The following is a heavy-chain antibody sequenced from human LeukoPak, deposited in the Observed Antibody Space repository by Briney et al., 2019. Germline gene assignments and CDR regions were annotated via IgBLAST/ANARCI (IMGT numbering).Heavy chain of an antibody. CDR3: ASLPSPYDSSGYYRNYYYYYGMDV. Sequence: AGGSLRLSCAAYGFTFSSYAMHWVRQAPGKGLEWVAVISYDGSNKYYADSMKGRFTISRDNSKNTLYLQMNSLRAEDTAVYYCASLPSPYDSSGYYRNYYYYYGMDVWGQGTTVTASS. CDR1: GFTFSSYA. D-gene: IGHD3-22*01. CDR2: ISYDGSNK. V-gene: IGHV3-30-3*01. J-gene: IGHJ6*02.